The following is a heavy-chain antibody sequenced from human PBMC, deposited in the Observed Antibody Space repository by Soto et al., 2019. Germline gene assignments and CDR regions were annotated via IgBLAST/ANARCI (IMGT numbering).Heavy chain of an antibody. CDR3: AREPQTGVAADAFDI. CDR1: GFTFSNAW. D-gene: IGHD3-3*01. CDR2: IKSKTDGGTT. J-gene: IGHJ3*02. Sequence: KPGGSLRLSCAASGFTFSNAWMSWVRQAPGKGLEWVGRIKSKTDGGTTDYAAPVKGRFTISRDDSKNTLYLQMNSLRAEDTAVYYCAREPQTGVAADAFDIWGQGTMVTVSS. V-gene: IGHV3-15*01.